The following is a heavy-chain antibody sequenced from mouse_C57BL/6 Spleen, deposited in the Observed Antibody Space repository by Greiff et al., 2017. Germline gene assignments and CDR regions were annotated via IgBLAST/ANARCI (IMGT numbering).Heavy chain of an antibody. CDR3: ARGAGTGDYFDY. CDR2: IDPSDSET. D-gene: IGHD4-1*01. J-gene: IGHJ2*01. V-gene: IGHV1-52*01. CDR1: GYTFTSYW. Sequence: VQLQQPGAALVRPGSSVKLSCKASGYTFTSYWMHWVKQRPIQGLEWIGNIDPSDSETHSNQKFKDKATLTVDKSSSTAYMQLSSLTSEDTAVYYCARGAGTGDYFDYWGQGTTLTVSS.